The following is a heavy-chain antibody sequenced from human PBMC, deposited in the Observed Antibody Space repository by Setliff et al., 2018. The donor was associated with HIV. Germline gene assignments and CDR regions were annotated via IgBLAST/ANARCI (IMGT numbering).Heavy chain of an antibody. CDR3: ARGGRKGLADY. V-gene: IGHV4-31*03. Sequence: SETLSLTCTVSGHSITSGRYFWSWIRQRPGKGLEWLGYIYATGSTYYNPSLTSRVSISLDTSKNQFSLNLSSVTVADSAVFYCARGGRKGLADYWGQGTQVTVSS. CDR2: IYATGST. J-gene: IGHJ4*02. CDR1: GHSITSGRYF.